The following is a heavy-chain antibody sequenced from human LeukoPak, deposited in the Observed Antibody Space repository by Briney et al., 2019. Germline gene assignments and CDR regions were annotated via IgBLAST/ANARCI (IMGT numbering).Heavy chain of an antibody. Sequence: GESLKISCKGSGCSFTSYWIGWVRQMPGKGLEWMGIIYPGDSDTRYSPSFQSQVTISADKSISTAYLQWNSLKASDTAMYYCARGRSMAAEGDYMDVWGKGTTVTVSS. J-gene: IGHJ6*03. CDR3: ARGRSMAAEGDYMDV. V-gene: IGHV5-51*01. D-gene: IGHD6-6*01. CDR1: GCSFTSYW. CDR2: IYPGDSDT.